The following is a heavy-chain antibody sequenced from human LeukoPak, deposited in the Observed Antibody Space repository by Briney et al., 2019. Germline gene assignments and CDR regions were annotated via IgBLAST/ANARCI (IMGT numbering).Heavy chain of an antibody. D-gene: IGHD3-10*01. Sequence: GGSLRLSCAASGFTFSSYAVSWVRQAPGKGLEWVSAISGSGGSTYYADSVKGRFTISRDNAKSSLYLQMNNLRVEDTAVYYCARDKDFTIDYWGQGTLVTVSS. CDR2: ISGSGGST. J-gene: IGHJ4*02. CDR3: ARDKDFTIDY. CDR1: GFTFSSYA. V-gene: IGHV3-23*01.